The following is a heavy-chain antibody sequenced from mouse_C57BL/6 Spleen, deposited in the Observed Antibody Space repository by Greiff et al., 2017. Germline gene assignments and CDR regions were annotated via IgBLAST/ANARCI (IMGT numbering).Heavy chain of an antibody. J-gene: IGHJ3*01. D-gene: IGHD1-1*01. CDR3: AISGYYGSSFAWFAY. V-gene: IGHV1-82*01. Sequence: QVQLQQSGPELVKPGASVKISCKASGYAFSSSWMNWVKQRPGKGLEWIGRIYPGDGDTNYNGKFKGKATLTADKSSSTAYMQLSSLTSEDSAVYFCAISGYYGSSFAWFAYWGQGTLVTVSA. CDR2: IYPGDGDT. CDR1: GYAFSSSW.